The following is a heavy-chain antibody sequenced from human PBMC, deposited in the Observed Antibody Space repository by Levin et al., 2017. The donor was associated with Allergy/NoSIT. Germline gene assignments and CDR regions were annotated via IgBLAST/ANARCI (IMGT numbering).Heavy chain of an antibody. D-gene: IGHD1-20*01. V-gene: IGHV3-7*01. J-gene: IGHJ4*02. Sequence: QTGESLKISCATSGFTFINHWMHWVRQAPGKGLEWVANIDRDGSDIHYVDSVKGRFTISRDNAKNSLHLQMNSLRAEDTAVYYCARDNNWASDYWGQGTLVTVSS. CDR3: ARDNNWASDY. CDR1: GFTFINHW. CDR2: IDRDGSDI.